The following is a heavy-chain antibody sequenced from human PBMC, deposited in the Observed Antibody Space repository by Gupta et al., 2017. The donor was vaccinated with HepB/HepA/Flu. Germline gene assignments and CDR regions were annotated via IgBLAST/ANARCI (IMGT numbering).Heavy chain of an antibody. CDR1: GYRFTSYG. Sequence: QVNLVQSGAEVKKPGASVKVSCEASGYRFTSYGISWVRQAPGQGLEWLGWISGNDGDRKFAEKVQDRVTLTTETSTNTAYLELRSLTYDDTAMYYCVRDRGWDMVVVPGVYKYFDYWGQGTLVTVSS. D-gene: IGHD2-2*01. J-gene: IGHJ4*02. CDR2: ISGNDGDR. CDR3: VRDRGWDMVVVPGVYKYFDY. V-gene: IGHV1-18*01.